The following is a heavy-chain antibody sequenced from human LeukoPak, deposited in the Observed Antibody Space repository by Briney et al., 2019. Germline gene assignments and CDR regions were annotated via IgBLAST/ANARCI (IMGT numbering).Heavy chain of an antibody. Sequence: GGSLRLSCAASGFTFSSYSMNWVRQAPGKGLEWVSSISSSSSYIYYADSVKGRFTISGDNAKNSLYLQMNSLRAEDTAVYYCARDGEWELLTYWGQGTLVTVSS. CDR2: ISSSSSYI. J-gene: IGHJ4*02. CDR1: GFTFSSYS. CDR3: ARDGEWELLTY. D-gene: IGHD1-26*01. V-gene: IGHV3-21*01.